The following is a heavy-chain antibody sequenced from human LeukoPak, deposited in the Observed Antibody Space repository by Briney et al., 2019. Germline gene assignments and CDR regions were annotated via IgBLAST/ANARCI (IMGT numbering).Heavy chain of an antibody. Sequence: PGGSLRLSCAASGFTFSDYYISWIRQAPGKGLEWVSYISSSGSTIYYADSVKGRFTISRDNAKNSLYLQMNSLRAEDTAVYYCARDRVATIRCPDYWGQGTLVTVSS. CDR3: ARDRVATIRCPDY. J-gene: IGHJ4*02. D-gene: IGHD5-24*01. V-gene: IGHV3-11*01. CDR2: ISSSGSTI. CDR1: GFTFSDYY.